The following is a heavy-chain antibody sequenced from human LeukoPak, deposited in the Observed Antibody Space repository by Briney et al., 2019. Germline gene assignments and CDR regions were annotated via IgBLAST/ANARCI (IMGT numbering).Heavy chain of an antibody. J-gene: IGHJ4*02. V-gene: IGHV3-30*02. CDR3: AKDRSYYDSGGFRNFDY. CDR2: ILSDGSKE. CDR1: GFTFSSYG. Sequence: GGSLRLSCAASGFTFSSYGMHWVRQAPGKGLEWVAVILSDGSKEFYTDSVKGRFTISRDNSKNTVYLQMNSLRPEDTAVYYCAKDRSYYDSGGFRNFDYWGQGTLVTVSS. D-gene: IGHD3-22*01.